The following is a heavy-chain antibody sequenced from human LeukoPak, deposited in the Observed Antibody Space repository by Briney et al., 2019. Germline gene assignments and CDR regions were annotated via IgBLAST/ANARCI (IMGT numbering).Heavy chain of an antibody. D-gene: IGHD2-2*01. J-gene: IGHJ4*02. CDR3: ARPYCSSTSCRSYYFDY. CDR1: GYSFTSYW. V-gene: IGHV5-51*01. Sequence: GESLKISCKGSGYSFTSYWIGWVRQMPGKGLERMGIIYPGDSDTRYSPSFQGQVTISADKSISTAYLQWSSLKASDTAMYYCARPYCSSTSCRSYYFDYWGQGTLVTVSS. CDR2: IYPGDSDT.